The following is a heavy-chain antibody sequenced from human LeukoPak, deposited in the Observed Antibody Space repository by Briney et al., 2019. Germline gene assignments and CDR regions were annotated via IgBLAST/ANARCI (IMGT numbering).Heavy chain of an antibody. CDR1: GFTVSNSY. V-gene: IGHV3-66*01. Sequence: GGSLRLSCAASGFTVSNSYMSWVRQAPGKGLEWVSVIYSGDIGGYTYCSDSVKGRFTISRDNSKNTLNLQMNSLRDEDTAVYYCARDPNYYNYGMDVWGQGTMVTVSS. CDR2: IYSGDIGGYT. J-gene: IGHJ6*02. CDR3: ARDPNYYNYGMDV.